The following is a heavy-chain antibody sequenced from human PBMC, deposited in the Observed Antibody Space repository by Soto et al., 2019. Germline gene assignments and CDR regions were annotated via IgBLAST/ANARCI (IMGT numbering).Heavy chain of an antibody. Sequence: QVQLVQSGAEVKKPGSSVKVSXXXXXXTXSSYAISWVRQAPGQGLEWMGGIIPIFGTANYAQKFQGRVTITADESTSTAYMELSSLRSEDTAVYYCARVRGNIVATGIFDYWGQGTLVTVSS. CDR1: XXTXSSYA. CDR3: ARVRGNIVATGIFDY. CDR2: IIPIFGTA. V-gene: IGHV1-69*01. J-gene: IGHJ4*02. D-gene: IGHD5-12*01.